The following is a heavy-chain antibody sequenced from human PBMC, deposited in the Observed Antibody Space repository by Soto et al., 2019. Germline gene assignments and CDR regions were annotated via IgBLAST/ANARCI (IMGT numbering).Heavy chain of an antibody. CDR1: GFTFSSYS. V-gene: IGHV3-21*01. CDR3: ARVDWNDPAWFDP. CDR2: ISSSSSYI. Sequence: GGSLILSWAASGFTFSSYSMNWVRPAPGKGLEWVSSISSSSSYIYYADSVKGRFTISRDNAKNSLYLQMNSLRAEDTAVYYCARVDWNDPAWFDPWGQGTLVTVSS. J-gene: IGHJ5*02. D-gene: IGHD1-1*01.